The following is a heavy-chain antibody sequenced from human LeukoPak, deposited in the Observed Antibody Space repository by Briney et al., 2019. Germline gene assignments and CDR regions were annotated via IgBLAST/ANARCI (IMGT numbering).Heavy chain of an antibody. CDR1: GGTFSSYA. CDR2: IIPIFGTA. D-gene: IGHD3-22*01. Sequence: GASVRVSCKASGGTFSSYAISWVRQAPGQGLEWMAGIIPIFGTANYAQKFQGRVTITADESTSTAYMELSSLRSEDTAVYYCARAYSSGYTLWGQGTLVTVSS. V-gene: IGHV1-69*13. J-gene: IGHJ4*02. CDR3: ARAYSSGYTL.